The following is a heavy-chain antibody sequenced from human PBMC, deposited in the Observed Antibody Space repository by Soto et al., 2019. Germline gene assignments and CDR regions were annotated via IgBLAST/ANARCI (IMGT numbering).Heavy chain of an antibody. CDR3: ARNMWMGYYFDY. Sequence: SETLSLTCTVSGGSISSGGYYWSWIRQHPGKGLEWIGYIYYSGSTYYNPSLKSRVTISVDTSKNQFSLKLSSVTAADTAVYYCARNMWMGYYFDYWGQGTLVIVSS. CDR2: IYYSGST. J-gene: IGHJ4*02. CDR1: GGSISSGGYY. D-gene: IGHD5-12*01. V-gene: IGHV4-31*03.